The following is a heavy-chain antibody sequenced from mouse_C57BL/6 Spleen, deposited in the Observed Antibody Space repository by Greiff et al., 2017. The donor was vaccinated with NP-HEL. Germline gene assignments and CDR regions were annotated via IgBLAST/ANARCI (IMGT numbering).Heavy chain of an antibody. Sequence: QVQLKQSGPELVKPGASVKISCKASCYAFSSSWMNWVKQRPGKGLEWIGRIYPGDGDTNYNGKFKGKATLTAAKSSSTAYMQLSSLTSEDSAVYFCATTVVAPGFDVWGTGTTVTVSS. D-gene: IGHD1-1*01. CDR2: IYPGDGDT. CDR3: ATTVVAPGFDV. CDR1: CYAFSSSW. J-gene: IGHJ1*03. V-gene: IGHV1-82*01.